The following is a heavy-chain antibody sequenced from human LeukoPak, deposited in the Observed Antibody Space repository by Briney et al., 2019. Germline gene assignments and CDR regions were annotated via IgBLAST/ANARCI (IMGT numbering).Heavy chain of an antibody. D-gene: IGHD6-19*01. CDR2: ISGSGGST. Sequence: GGSLRLSCAASGFTFSSYGMSWVRQAPGKGLEWVSAISGSGGSTYYADSVKGRFTISRDNSKNTLYLQMNSLRAEDTAVYYCAKDSQQWLVTYYFDYWGQGTLVTVSS. J-gene: IGHJ4*02. CDR1: GFTFSSYG. CDR3: AKDSQQWLVTYYFDY. V-gene: IGHV3-23*01.